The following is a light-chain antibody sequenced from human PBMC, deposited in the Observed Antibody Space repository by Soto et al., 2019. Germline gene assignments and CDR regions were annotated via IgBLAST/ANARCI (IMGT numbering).Light chain of an antibody. V-gene: IGLV2-23*01. J-gene: IGLJ1*01. CDR3: CSYAGSLYV. CDR2: EGS. CDR1: HRDVGSYNL. Sequence: QSVLARPASLGGSPCGAVPHSRTRNHRDVGSYNLVSWYQQHPGQAPKLMIYEGSKRPSGVSNRFSGSKSGNTASLTISGLQAEDEADYYCCSYAGSLYVFGTGTKVTVL.